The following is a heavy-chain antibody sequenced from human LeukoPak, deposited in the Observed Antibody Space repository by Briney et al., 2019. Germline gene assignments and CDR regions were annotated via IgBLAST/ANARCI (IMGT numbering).Heavy chain of an antibody. Sequence: GGSLRLSCAASGFTFSSYSMNWVRQAPGKGLEWVSYISSSSSTIYYADPVKGRFTISRDNAKNSLYLQMNSLRAEDTAVYYCARDLAVAGPDYWGQGTLVTVSS. V-gene: IGHV3-48*01. CDR1: GFTFSSYS. CDR3: ARDLAVAGPDY. CDR2: ISSSSSTI. D-gene: IGHD6-19*01. J-gene: IGHJ4*02.